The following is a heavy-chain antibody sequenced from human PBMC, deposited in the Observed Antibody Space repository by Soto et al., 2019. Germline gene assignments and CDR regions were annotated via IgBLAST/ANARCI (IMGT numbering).Heavy chain of an antibody. V-gene: IGHV1-3*01. D-gene: IGHD7-27*01. J-gene: IGHJ4*02. CDR2: INAGYGNT. CDR1: GYTFGSYA. Sequence: QVHLVQSGAEVRKPGAAVKVSCKASGYTFGSYAMHWVRQAPGQRLEWMGWINAGYGNTKSSQKFQDRVTISRDTSASTAYMELTNLRSEDTAVYYCARDTGDGTFDFWGQGTLVTLSS. CDR3: ARDTGDGTFDF.